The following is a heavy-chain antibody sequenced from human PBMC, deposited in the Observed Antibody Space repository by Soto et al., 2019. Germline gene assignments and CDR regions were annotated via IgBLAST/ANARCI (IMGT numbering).Heavy chain of an antibody. V-gene: IGHV3-30*03. Sequence: GGSLRLSCAASGFTFSSYGMHWVRQAPGKGLEWVAFISYDGSNKYYADSVKGRFTISRDNSKNTLYLQMNSLRAEDTAVYYCASQGGGNYYYYGMDVWGQGTTVTVSS. D-gene: IGHD2-15*01. CDR1: GFTFSSYG. J-gene: IGHJ6*02. CDR3: ASQGGGNYYYYGMDV. CDR2: ISYDGSNK.